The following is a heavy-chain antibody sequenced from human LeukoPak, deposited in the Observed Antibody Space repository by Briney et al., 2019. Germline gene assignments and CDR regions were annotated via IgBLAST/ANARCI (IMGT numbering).Heavy chain of an antibody. V-gene: IGHV3-23*01. CDR3: AKSQDGGRLFHFDY. CDR1: GFXFSSYA. J-gene: IGHJ4*02. CDR2: ISGSGGST. Sequence: PGGSLGLSCAASGFXFSSYAISWVRQAPGKGLEWVSVISGSGGSTYSADSVKGRFTISRDNSKNTLYLQMNSLRAKDTAVYFCAKSQDGGRLFHFDYWGQGTLVTVSS. D-gene: IGHD1-26*01.